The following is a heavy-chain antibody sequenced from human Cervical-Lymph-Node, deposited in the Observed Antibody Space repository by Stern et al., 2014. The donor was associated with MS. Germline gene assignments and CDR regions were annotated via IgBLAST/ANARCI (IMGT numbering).Heavy chain of an antibody. CDR2: ISYDGNHK. CDR1: GFTFRSYG. Sequence: VQLVQSGGAVVQPGRSLRLSCAASGFTFRSYGMHWVRQAPGKGLAWGTVISYDGNHKYYAASVKGRFTISRDNSKNTLHLQMNSVTPDDTAIYYCARDYEDTSMLFDHWGQGTLVTVSS. V-gene: IGHV3-30*03. J-gene: IGHJ4*02. CDR3: ARDYEDTSMLFDH. D-gene: IGHD2-8*01.